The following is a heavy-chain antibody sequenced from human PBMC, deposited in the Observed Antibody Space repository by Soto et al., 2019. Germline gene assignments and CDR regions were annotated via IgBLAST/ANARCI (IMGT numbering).Heavy chain of an antibody. J-gene: IGHJ5*02. CDR1: GFTVSSNY. V-gene: IGHV3-66*01. D-gene: IGHD2-15*01. CDR2: IYSGGST. CDR3: ARDRPGGQPRYWRFDP. Sequence: PGGSLRLSCAASGFTVSSNYMSWVRQAPGKGLEWVSVIYSGGSTYYADSVKGRFTISRDNSKNTLYLQMNSLRAEDTAVYYCARDRPGGQPRYWRFDPWGQGTLVTVSS.